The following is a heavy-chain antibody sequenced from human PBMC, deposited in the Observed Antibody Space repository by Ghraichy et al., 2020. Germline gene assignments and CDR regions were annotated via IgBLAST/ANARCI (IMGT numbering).Heavy chain of an antibody. V-gene: IGHV3-43D*03. D-gene: IGHD5-12*01. CDR1: GFTFDDYA. J-gene: IGHJ4*02. CDR3: AKDISTNQNYGGYEVDY. CDR2: ISWDGGST. Sequence: GGSLRLSCAASGFTFDDYAMHWVRQAPGKGLEWVSLISWDGGSTYYADSVKGRFTISRDNSKNSLYLQMNSLRAEDTALYYCAKDISTNQNYGGYEVDYWGQGTLVTVSS.